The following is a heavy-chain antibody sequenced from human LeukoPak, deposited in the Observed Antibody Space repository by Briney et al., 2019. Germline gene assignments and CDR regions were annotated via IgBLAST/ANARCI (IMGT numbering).Heavy chain of an antibody. J-gene: IGHJ6*02. CDR1: GFTFSSYA. CDR3: ARASPTTVTTIYGMDV. D-gene: IGHD4-17*01. CDR2: ISYDGSNK. Sequence: PGGSLRLSCAASGFTFSSYAMHWARQAPGKGLEWVAVISYDGSNKYYADSVKGRFTISRDNSKNTLYLQMNSLRAEDTAVYYCARASPTTVTTIYGMDVWGQGTTVTVSS. V-gene: IGHV3-30-3*01.